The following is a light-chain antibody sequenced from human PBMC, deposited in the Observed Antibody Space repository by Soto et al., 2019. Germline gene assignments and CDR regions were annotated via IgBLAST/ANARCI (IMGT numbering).Light chain of an antibody. CDR2: DAS. Sequence: EIVMTQSPATLSVSPGERATLSCRASQSVSSYVAWYQSKPGQAPRLLMYDASNRVIGIPARFSGSGSGTDFTLTISSLEPEDFAVYYCQQRSNWPLTFGGGTTVEI. CDR3: QQRSNWPLT. CDR1: QSVSSY. J-gene: IGKJ4*01. V-gene: IGKV3-11*01.